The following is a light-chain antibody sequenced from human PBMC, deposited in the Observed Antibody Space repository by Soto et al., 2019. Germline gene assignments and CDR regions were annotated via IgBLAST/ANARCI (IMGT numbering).Light chain of an antibody. V-gene: IGKV1-17*01. Sequence: DIQMTQSPSSLSASVGDRGTITCRASQAISNELGWYQQKPGKAPKRLIYAAFSLDRQVPLRFRGRGSGTEFALTISSLPPEECATYQCLQQNTYPWTFGQGTQVEI. CDR3: LQQNTYPWT. J-gene: IGKJ1*01. CDR2: AAF. CDR1: QAISNE.